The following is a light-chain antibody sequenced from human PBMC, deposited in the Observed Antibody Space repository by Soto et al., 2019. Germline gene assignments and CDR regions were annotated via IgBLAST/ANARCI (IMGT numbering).Light chain of an antibody. CDR1: QNVIRN. Sequence: EIVMTQSPATLSVSPGERATLSCRASQNVIRNLAWYQQKPGQTPRLLISGSSTRATGIPARFSGGGSGTEFTLTISSLQSEDFAVYYCQQYNNWPRTFGQGTKVEIK. J-gene: IGKJ1*01. V-gene: IGKV3-15*01. CDR2: GSS. CDR3: QQYNNWPRT.